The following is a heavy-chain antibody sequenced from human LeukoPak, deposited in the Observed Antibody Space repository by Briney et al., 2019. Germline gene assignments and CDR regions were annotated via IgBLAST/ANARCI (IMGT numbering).Heavy chain of an antibody. CDR3: AGQRSYCSGGSCYFRFDY. CDR2: VRYDGSEK. CDR1: GFIFSSYG. J-gene: IGHJ4*02. Sequence: GGSLRLSCAASGFIFSSYGMHRVRQAPGKGMEWLAFVRYDGSEKSYADSVKGRFTISRDNSKNTVYLQMNSLRAEDTAVYYCAGQRSYCSGGSCYFRFDYWGQGTLVTVSS. V-gene: IGHV3-30*02. D-gene: IGHD2-15*01.